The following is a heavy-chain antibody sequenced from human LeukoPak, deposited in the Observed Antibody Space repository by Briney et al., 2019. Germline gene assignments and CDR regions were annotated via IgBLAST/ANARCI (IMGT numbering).Heavy chain of an antibody. V-gene: IGHV4-4*09. CDR1: GFSISYYY. Sequence: PSETLCLTCTASGFSISYYYWSWIRQPPGKGLEWVGYIYTGGNTKYNPSLNSRVTISVDTSKLQFSLKLSSVTAADTAVYYCARHGPSYYYDYRMDVWGKGTTVSVRS. CDR3: ARHGPSYYYDYRMDV. CDR2: IYTGGNT. D-gene: IGHD3-16*01. J-gene: IGHJ6*04.